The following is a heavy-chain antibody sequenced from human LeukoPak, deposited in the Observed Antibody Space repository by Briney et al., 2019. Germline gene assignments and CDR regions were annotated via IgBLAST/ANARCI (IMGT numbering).Heavy chain of an antibody. D-gene: IGHD2-15*01. J-gene: IGHJ4*02. V-gene: IGHV4-59*02. CDR2: VYYSGST. CDR1: GGSVSGYY. Sequence: SETLSLTSVVSGGSVSGYYWGWIRQPPGRGLEWIGYVYYSGSTNYNPSSKSRITISVDTSRNQFSLQLSSVTAADTAVYYCARIHRYCSGGACYVLDNWGQGTLVAVSS. CDR3: ARIHRYCSGGACYVLDN.